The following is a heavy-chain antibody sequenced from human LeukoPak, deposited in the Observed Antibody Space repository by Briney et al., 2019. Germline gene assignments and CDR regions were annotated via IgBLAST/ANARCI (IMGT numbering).Heavy chain of an antibody. D-gene: IGHD3-16*01. Sequence: PGGSLRLSCAASGFTFSSYWMSWVRQAPGKGLEWVANIKPDGSQQYYVDSMKGRFTISRDNAKNSLYLQMNSLRTEDTAVYYCARHGPSYYFDYWGQGTLATVSS. J-gene: IGHJ4*02. CDR2: IKPDGSQQ. V-gene: IGHV3-7*03. CDR3: ARHGPSYYFDY. CDR1: GFTFSSYW.